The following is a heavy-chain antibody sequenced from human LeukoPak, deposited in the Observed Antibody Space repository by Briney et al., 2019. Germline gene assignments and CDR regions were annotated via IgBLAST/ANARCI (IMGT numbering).Heavy chain of an antibody. V-gene: IGHV3-21*01. CDR3: ASPRGYCSSTSCQAMGA. Sequence: KPGGSLRLSCAASGFTFSSYSMNWVRQAPGKGLERVSSISSSSSYIYYADSVKGRFTISRDNAKNSLYLQMNSLRAEDTAVYYCASPRGYCSSTSCQAMGAWGQGTLVTVSS. CDR1: GFTFSSYS. J-gene: IGHJ5*02. CDR2: ISSSSSYI. D-gene: IGHD2-2*01.